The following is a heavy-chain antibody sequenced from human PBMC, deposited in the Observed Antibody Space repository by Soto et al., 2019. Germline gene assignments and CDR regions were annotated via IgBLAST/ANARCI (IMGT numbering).Heavy chain of an antibody. V-gene: IGHV4-61*01. Sequence: QVQLQESGPGLVKPSETLSLTCTVSGGSVSSGSYYWSWIRQPPGKGLEWIGYIYYSGSTNYNPSLKSRVTISLDTSKNQFSLKLSSVTAADTAVYYCAGDVRDYYDYWGQGTLVTVSS. CDR2: IYYSGST. J-gene: IGHJ4*02. CDR3: AGDVRDYYDY. CDR1: GGSVSSGSYY.